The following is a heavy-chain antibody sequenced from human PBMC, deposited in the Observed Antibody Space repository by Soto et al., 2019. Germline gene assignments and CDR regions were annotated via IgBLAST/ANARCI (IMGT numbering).Heavy chain of an antibody. CDR2: IKQDGSEK. CDR3: PRNFQWAFDS. CDR1: GLTFSSSW. D-gene: IGHD1-26*01. Sequence: GGSLRLSCAASGLTFSSSWMAWVRQTSGKGLEWVANIKQDGSEKYYVDSVKGRFTISRDNAKNSLYLQMNSLRAEDTALYYCPRNFQWAFDSWGQGALVTVSS. V-gene: IGHV3-7*01. J-gene: IGHJ4*02.